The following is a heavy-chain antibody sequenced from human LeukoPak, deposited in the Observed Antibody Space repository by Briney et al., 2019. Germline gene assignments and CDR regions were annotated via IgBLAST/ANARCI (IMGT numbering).Heavy chain of an antibody. CDR2: IRNRGDQT. CDR3: ARDVLNMAMPGWGRSMDC. Sequence: RPGGSLSLSCAPSGFTFTSFAMTWVRQAPGEGLEWVSYIRNRGDQTYHADSVAGRFTISRDNSKSSVHLQMHGLRGEDTAGYYSARDVLNMAMPGWGRSMDCWGQGTLVTVSS. V-gene: IGHV3-23*01. CDR1: GFTFTSFA. J-gene: IGHJ4*02. D-gene: IGHD6-19*01.